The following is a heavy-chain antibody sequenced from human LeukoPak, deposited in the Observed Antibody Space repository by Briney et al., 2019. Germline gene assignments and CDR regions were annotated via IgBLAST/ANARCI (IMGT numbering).Heavy chain of an antibody. V-gene: IGHV1-2*02. CDR2: FNPDSGRT. J-gene: IGHJ4*02. CDR1: GYKFTAYY. CDR3: AVGPHEFDF. Sequence: ASVKVSCKASGYKFTAYYMQWVRLAPGQRLEWMAWFNPDSGRTTYGQKFQGRVTLTRETSITTAYLELSGLTSDDTAVYFCAVGPHEFDFWGQGTLVTVSS.